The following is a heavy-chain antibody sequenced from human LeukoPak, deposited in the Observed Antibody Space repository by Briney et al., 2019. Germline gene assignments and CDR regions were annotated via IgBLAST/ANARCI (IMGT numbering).Heavy chain of an antibody. CDR2: ISWNSGSI. V-gene: IGHV3-9*01. CDR3: AKDILARQQLVLRHSEGFDY. CDR1: GFTFDDYA. Sequence: GRSLRLSCAASGFTFDDYAMHWVRQAPGKGLEWVSGISWNSGSIGYADSVKGRFTISRDNAKNSLYLQMNSLRAEDTALYYCAKDILARQQLVLRHSEGFDYWGQGTLVTVSS. J-gene: IGHJ4*02. D-gene: IGHD6-13*01.